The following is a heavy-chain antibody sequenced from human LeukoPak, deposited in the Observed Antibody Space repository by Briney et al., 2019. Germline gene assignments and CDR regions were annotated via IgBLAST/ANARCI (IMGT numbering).Heavy chain of an antibody. CDR1: GGSISGGGYY. CDR3: ARGGGDVGYFDY. D-gene: IGHD4-17*01. V-gene: IGHV4-31*03. Sequence: SETLSLTCTVSGGSISGGGYYWSWLRQHPGKGLEWIGYIYYSGSTYYNPSLKSRVTISVDTSKNQFSLKLSSVTAADTAVYYCARGGGDVGYFDYWGQGTLVTVSS. CDR2: IYYSGST. J-gene: IGHJ4*02.